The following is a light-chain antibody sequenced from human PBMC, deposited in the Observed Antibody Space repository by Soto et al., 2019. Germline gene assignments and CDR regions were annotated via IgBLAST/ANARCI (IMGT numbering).Light chain of an antibody. J-gene: IGLJ2*01. CDR3: QSYDSSNQV. CDR2: EDN. Sequence: QSVSESPGKTVTISCTRSSGSIASNYVQWYQQRPGSSPTTVIYEDNRRPSGVPDRFSGSIDSSSNSASLTISGLKTEDEADYYCQSYDSSNQVFGEGTKLTVL. V-gene: IGLV6-57*01. CDR1: SGSIASNY.